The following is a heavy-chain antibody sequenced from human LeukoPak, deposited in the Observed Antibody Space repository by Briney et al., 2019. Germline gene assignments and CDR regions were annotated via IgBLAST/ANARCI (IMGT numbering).Heavy chain of an antibody. CDR2: ISSSSIHV. J-gene: IGHJ4*02. CDR1: GFTFSIYS. V-gene: IGHV3-21*01. D-gene: IGHD3-10*01. CDR3: ARSIGGAFDY. Sequence: GGSLRLSCAASGFTFSIYSMNWARQAPGKGLEWVSSISSSSIHVYYADSVKGRFTISRDNAKNSLYLQMNSLRAEDTAVYYCARSIGGAFDYWGQGTLVTVSS.